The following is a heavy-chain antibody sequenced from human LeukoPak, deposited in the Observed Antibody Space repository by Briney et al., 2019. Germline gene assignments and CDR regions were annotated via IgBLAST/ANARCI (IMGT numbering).Heavy chain of an antibody. J-gene: IGHJ4*02. CDR3: ARANGSGKRPYFDY. CDR2: IKQDGSEK. CDR1: GFTFSSYW. V-gene: IGHV3-7*01. D-gene: IGHD3-10*01. Sequence: PGGSLRLSCAASGFTFSSYWMSWVRQAPGKGLEWVANIKQDGSEKYYVDSVKGRFTISRDNAKNSLYLQMNSLRAEDTAVYYCARANGSGKRPYFDYWGQGTLVTVPS.